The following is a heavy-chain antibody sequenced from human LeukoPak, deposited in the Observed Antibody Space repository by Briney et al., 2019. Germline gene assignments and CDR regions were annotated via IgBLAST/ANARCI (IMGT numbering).Heavy chain of an antibody. J-gene: IGHJ4*02. V-gene: IGHV3-23*01. Sequence: GGSLRLSCAASGFTSNNYAVSWGRQAPRKGLEWVSGICGSGTTTYYADSVKVRFTISRTNSKTTLYLYMKSLRAQDTAIYSCASGYDSSGYYSEFGYWGQGTLVTVSS. D-gene: IGHD3-22*01. CDR2: ICGSGTTT. CDR3: ASGYDSSGYYSEFGY. CDR1: GFTSNNYA.